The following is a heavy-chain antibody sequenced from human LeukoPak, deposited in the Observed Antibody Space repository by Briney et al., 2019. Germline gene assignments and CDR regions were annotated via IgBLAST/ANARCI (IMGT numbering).Heavy chain of an antibody. CDR3: ARDRAGRRSSWVEFDL. D-gene: IGHD3-10*01. J-gene: IGHJ5*02. V-gene: IGHV3-53*05. CDR1: GFTVTSTH. CDR2: IYGDGGT. Sequence: GSLRLSCTVSGFTVTSTHMDWVRQAPGKGPEWVALIYGDGGTVYADSVKGRFTISRDNSKNMVYLQMNSLRPEDSAVYYCARDRAGRRSSWVEFDLWGQGTLVTVSS.